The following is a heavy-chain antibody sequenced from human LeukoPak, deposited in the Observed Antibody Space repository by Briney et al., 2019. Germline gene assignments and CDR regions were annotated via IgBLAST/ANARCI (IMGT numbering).Heavy chain of an antibody. CDR1: GGSISSYY. CDR2: MYNSGST. V-gene: IGHV4-59*13. J-gene: IGHJ4*02. CDR3: ARGIESYGDYGY. Sequence: PSETLSLTCTVSGGSISSYYWSWIRRPPGKGLEWIAYMYNSGSTNYNPSLKSRVTISIDTSKNQFSLKLSSLTAADTAIYYCARGIESYGDYGYWGQGILVTVSS. D-gene: IGHD4-17*01.